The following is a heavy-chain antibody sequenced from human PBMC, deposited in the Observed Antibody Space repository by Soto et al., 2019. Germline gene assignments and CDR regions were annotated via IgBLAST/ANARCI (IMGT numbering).Heavy chain of an antibody. CDR3: ALAGYDSNYYAVTPLSAGHF. Sequence: GPEVMKPGASVKVSCKTSGYNFVNHGISWVRQAPGRGLEWLGWISGHNGATKYGKRLQGRVTMTIDTSTTTAYMELRSLRSDDTAVYYCALAGYDSNYYAVTPLSAGHFWGQGTLVTVSS. D-gene: IGHD4-4*01. V-gene: IGHV1-18*04. J-gene: IGHJ4*02. CDR2: ISGHNGAT. CDR1: GYNFVNHG.